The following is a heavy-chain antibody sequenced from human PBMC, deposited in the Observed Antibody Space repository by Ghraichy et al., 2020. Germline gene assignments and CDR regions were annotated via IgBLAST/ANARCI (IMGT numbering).Heavy chain of an antibody. V-gene: IGHV4-31*03. CDR1: GGSISSGGYY. Sequence: SQTLSLTCTVSGGSISSGGYYWSWIRQRPGAGLEWIGNIDYTGNTYNNPSLSGRLSFSVDPSKNQFSLTLNSVTAADTAVYFCARCGDHNVVWFGPWGQGSLVTVYS. CDR2: IDYTGNT. CDR3: ARCGDHNVVWFGP. J-gene: IGHJ5*02. D-gene: IGHD2-21*01.